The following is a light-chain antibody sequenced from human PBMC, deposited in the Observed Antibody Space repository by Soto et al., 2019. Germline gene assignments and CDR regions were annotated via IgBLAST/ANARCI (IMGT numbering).Light chain of an antibody. J-gene: IGKJ4*01. Sequence: DIQMTQSPSTLSASVGDRVTITCRASQSISSWLAWYQQKPGKAPKLLIYDASSLESGVPSRFSGSGSGKEFTLTISSLQPDDFATYSWQQYNSYPLTFGVGTKVEIK. V-gene: IGKV1-5*01. CDR3: QQYNSYPLT. CDR2: DAS. CDR1: QSISSW.